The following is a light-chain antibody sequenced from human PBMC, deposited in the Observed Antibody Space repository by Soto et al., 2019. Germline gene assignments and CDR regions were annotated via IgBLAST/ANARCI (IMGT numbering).Light chain of an antibody. V-gene: IGKV3-15*01. CDR2: VAS. CDR3: QQFHNCHLT. Sequence: EVVMTLSPGTLSVSPGERATLSCRASQSVTSNLAWYHQKRGQAPRILICVASTRATGIPARFSGSGSGKEFTLTISSRQSEDFAVYYCQQFHNCHLTFGGRTKVEIK. CDR1: QSVTSN. J-gene: IGKJ4*01.